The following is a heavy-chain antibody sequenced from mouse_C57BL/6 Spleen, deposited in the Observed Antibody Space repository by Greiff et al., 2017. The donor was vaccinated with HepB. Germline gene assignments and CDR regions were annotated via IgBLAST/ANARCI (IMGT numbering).Heavy chain of an antibody. CDR3: ARYLGSSHWYFDV. Sequence: EVKLVESGGGLVKPGGSLKLSCAASGFTFSNYGMHWVRQAPEKGLEWVAYISSGSSTIDYADTVKGQFTISRDNTKNTLFLQKTSLRSVDTAMYYCARYLGSSHWYFDVWGKGTTVTVSS. J-gene: IGHJ1*03. V-gene: IGHV5-17*01. D-gene: IGHD1-1*01. CDR2: ISSGSSTI. CDR1: GFTFSNYG.